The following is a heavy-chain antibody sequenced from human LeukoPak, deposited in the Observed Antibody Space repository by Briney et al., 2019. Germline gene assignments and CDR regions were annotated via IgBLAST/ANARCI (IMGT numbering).Heavy chain of an antibody. CDR1: GFTFNSYA. CDR3: AKGSPGLYYYYGMDV. J-gene: IGHJ6*02. V-gene: IGHV3-23*01. CDR2: ISGSGGST. D-gene: IGHD7-27*01. Sequence: GGSQRLSYAASGFTFNSYAMSWVRQAPGKGLEWFSAISGSGGSTYYADVVKGRFTISRDNSKNTLYLQMNSLRAEDTAVYSCAKGSPGLYYYYGMDVWGQGTTVTVSS.